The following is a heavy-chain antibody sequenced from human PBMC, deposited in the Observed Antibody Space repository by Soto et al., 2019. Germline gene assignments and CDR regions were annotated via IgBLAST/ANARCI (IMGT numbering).Heavy chain of an antibody. D-gene: IGHD6-19*01. CDR1: GFTFSSYA. V-gene: IGHV3-30-3*01. J-gene: IGHJ4*02. CDR3: ARDGYSSGWYAIFDY. CDR2: ISYDGSNK. Sequence: QVQLVESGGGVVQPGRSLRLSCAASGFTFSSYAMHWVRQAPGKGLEWVAVISYDGSNKYYADSVKGRFTISRDNSKNTLYLQMNSLRAEDTAVYYCARDGYSSGWYAIFDYWGQGTLVTVSS.